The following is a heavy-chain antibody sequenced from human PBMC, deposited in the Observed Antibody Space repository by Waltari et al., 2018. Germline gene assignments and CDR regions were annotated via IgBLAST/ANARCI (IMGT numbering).Heavy chain of an antibody. J-gene: IGHJ2*01. CDR1: GGSISSVAYY. D-gene: IGHD3-22*01. Sequence: QLQLQESGPGLVKPSETVSLTCTVSGGSISSVAYYWGWVRQPPGKGLEFIASIFYSGATYYNPSLESRVTISVDTSKNQFSLELTSVTDVDTAVYYCARQDYYYVKGYFDLWGRGTLVTVSS. CDR3: ARQDYYYVKGYFDL. CDR2: IFYSGAT. V-gene: IGHV4-39*01.